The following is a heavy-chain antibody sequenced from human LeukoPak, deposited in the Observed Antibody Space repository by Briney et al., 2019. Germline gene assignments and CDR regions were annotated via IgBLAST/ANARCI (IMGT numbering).Heavy chain of an antibody. V-gene: IGHV3-21*01. CDR2: ISSTSSHI. J-gene: IGHJ4*02. D-gene: IGHD2-8*01. CDR3: ARDLGVSY. CDR1: DFTFSTYA. Sequence: PGGSLRLSCVASDFTFSTYAMHWVRQAPGKGLEWVSLISSTSSHINYADSVKGRFTISRDNTKNSLYLQMSSLRAEDTAVYYCARDLGVSYWGQGTLVTVSS.